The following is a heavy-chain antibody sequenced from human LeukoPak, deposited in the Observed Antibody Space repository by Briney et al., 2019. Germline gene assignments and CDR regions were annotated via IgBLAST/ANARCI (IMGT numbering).Heavy chain of an antibody. V-gene: IGHV1-3*01. CDR3: ARSMIVVVTHFDY. J-gene: IGHJ4*02. D-gene: IGHD3-22*01. Sequence: KFQGRVTITRDTSASTAYMELSSLRSVDTAVYYCARSMIVVVTHFDYWGQGTLVTVSS.